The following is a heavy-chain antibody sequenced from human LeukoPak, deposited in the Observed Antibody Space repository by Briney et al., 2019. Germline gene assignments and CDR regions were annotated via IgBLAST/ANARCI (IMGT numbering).Heavy chain of an antibody. CDR3: AKRGTPYYYDSSGYPPDY. Sequence: ASVKVSCKASGYTFTSYGISWVRQAPGQGLEWMGWISAYNGNTNYAQKLQGRVTMTTDTSTSTAYMELRSLRSDDTAVYYCAKRGTPYYYDSSGYPPDYWGQGTLVTVSS. D-gene: IGHD3-22*01. V-gene: IGHV1-18*01. CDR2: ISAYNGNT. CDR1: GYTFTSYG. J-gene: IGHJ4*02.